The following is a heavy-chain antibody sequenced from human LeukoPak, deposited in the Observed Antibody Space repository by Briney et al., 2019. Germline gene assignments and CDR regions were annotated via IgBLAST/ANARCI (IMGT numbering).Heavy chain of an antibody. J-gene: IGHJ4*02. CDR2: INWNGERT. D-gene: IGHD3-22*01. Sequence: GGSLRLSWAASGFTFDDYGMSWVRQARGKGLEWVSGINWNGERTDYADAVKGRFSISRDNAKNSLYLQMTSLRGEDTALYFCARGFYYDNSGWSASIDYRGQGTLVTVSS. V-gene: IGHV3-20*04. CDR1: GFTFDDYG. CDR3: ARGFYYDNSGWSASIDY.